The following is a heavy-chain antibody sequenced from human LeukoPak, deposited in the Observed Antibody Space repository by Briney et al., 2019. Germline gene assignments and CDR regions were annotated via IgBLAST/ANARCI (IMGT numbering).Heavy chain of an antibody. CDR1: GYTFTSYG. CDR3: ARRGLGHYYGSGSYYLYYFDY. J-gene: IGHJ4*02. V-gene: IGHV1-18*01. Sequence: ASVKVSCKASGYTFTSYGISWVRQAPGQGLEWMGWISAYNGNTNYAQKLQGRVTMTTDTSTSTAYMELRSLRSDDTAVYYCARRGLGHYYGSGSYYLYYFDYWGQGTLVTVSS. D-gene: IGHD3-10*01. CDR2: ISAYNGNT.